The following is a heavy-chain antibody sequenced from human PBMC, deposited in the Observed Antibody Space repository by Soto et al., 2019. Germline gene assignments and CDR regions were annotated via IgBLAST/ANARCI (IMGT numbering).Heavy chain of an antibody. CDR1: GGSISSYY. J-gene: IGHJ4*02. Sequence: QVQLQESGPGLVKPSETLSLTCTVSGGSISSYYWSWIRQPPGKVLEWIGYIYYSGSTNYNPSLKSRVTIPVDTSTNQFSLKLSSVTAADTAVYYCARSQQLWVDYWGQGTLVTVSS. V-gene: IGHV4-59*01. CDR2: IYYSGST. CDR3: ARSQQLWVDY. D-gene: IGHD2-2*01.